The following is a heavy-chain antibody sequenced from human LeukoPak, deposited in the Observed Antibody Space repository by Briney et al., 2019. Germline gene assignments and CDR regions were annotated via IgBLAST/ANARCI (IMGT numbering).Heavy chain of an antibody. V-gene: IGHV4-59*08. CDR2: INYSGYS. CDR3: ARRVDKMQPFDY. Sequence: SETLSLTCTVSRGSISNYYWSSIPQPPGKGLESIGYINYSGYSNYNPSLKSRVTISVDTSKSQLSLKLTSVTAADTAVYYCARRVDKMQPFDYWGQGTLVTVSS. J-gene: IGHJ4*02. CDR1: RGSISNYY. D-gene: IGHD5-12*01.